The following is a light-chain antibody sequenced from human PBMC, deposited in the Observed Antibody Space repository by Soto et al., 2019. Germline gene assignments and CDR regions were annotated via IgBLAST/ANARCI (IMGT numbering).Light chain of an antibody. Sequence: QSVLTQPRSVSGSPGQSVTISCTGTSSDVGVYNYVSWYQQYPGKAPKIMIYDVSKRPSGVPDRFSGSKSDNTASLTISGLQAEDEADYYCCSYAGSSTFVFGIGTKVTVL. J-gene: IGLJ1*01. V-gene: IGLV2-11*01. CDR1: SSDVGVYNY. CDR3: CSYAGSSTFV. CDR2: DVS.